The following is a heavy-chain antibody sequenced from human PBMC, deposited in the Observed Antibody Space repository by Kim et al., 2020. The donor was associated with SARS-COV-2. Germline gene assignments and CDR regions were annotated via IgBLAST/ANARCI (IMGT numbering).Heavy chain of an antibody. CDR3: ARDGFWDS. J-gene: IGHJ4*02. CDR1: GDTVSNNRAT. CDR2: TYYRSKCFS. D-gene: IGHD2-2*03. V-gene: IGHV6-1*01. Sequence: SQTLSLTCAISGDTVSNNRATWNWIRQSPSRGLEWLGRTYYRSKCFSDYAVSVEGRITITPDTSKNQVSLHLNSVTPEDTAVYYCARDGFWDSWGQGTLVTVSS.